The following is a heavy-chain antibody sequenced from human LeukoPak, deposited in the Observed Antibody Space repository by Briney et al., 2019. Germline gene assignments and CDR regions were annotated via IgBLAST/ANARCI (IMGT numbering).Heavy chain of an antibody. D-gene: IGHD2-15*01. J-gene: IGHJ3*02. V-gene: IGHV3-9*01. Sequence: GGSLRLSCAASGFTFDDYAMHWVRQAPGKGLEWVSGISWNSGSIGYADSVKGRFTIPRDNAKNSLYLQMNSLRAEDTALYYCAKATYWAFDIWGQGTMVTVSS. CDR3: AKATYWAFDI. CDR2: ISWNSGSI. CDR1: GFTFDDYA.